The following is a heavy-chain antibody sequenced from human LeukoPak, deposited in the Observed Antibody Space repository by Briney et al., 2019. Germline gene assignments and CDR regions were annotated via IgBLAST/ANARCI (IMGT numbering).Heavy chain of an antibody. V-gene: IGHV3-30*03. CDR3: ARVGNMVRGVIEAFDV. CDR1: GLTFSSYG. Sequence: GGSLRLSCAASGLTFSSYGMHWVRQAPGKGLEWVAVISYDGSNKYYADSVKGRFTISRDNAKNSLYLQMNSLRAEDTAVYYCARVGNMVRGVIEAFDVWGQGTMVTVSS. J-gene: IGHJ3*01. CDR2: ISYDGSNK. D-gene: IGHD3-10*01.